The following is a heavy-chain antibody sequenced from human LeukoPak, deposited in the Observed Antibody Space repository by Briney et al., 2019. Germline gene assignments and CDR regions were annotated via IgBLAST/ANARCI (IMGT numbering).Heavy chain of an antibody. CDR3: ARIQDIVVVPAAVWAFDI. V-gene: IGHV1-2*02. CDR1: GYTFTGYY. D-gene: IGHD2-2*01. Sequence: ASVKVSCKASGYTFTGYYMHWVRQAPGQGLEWMGWINPNSGGTNYAQKFQGRVTMTRDTSISTAYMELSRLRSDDTAVYYCARIQDIVVVPAAVWAFDIWGQGTMVTVSS. J-gene: IGHJ3*02. CDR2: INPNSGGT.